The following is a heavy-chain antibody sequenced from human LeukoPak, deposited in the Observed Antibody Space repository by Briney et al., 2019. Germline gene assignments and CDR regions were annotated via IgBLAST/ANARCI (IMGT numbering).Heavy chain of an antibody. CDR2: IYYSGGT. CDR3: ARHEAYGYSYDSTGYRGAFDI. Sequence: PSETLSLTCTVSGGSISSISFYWDWIRQPPGKGLEWIGSIYYSGGTYYNPSLKSRVTISLDTSKDQFSLKLRSLTAADTAVYYCARHEAYGYSYDSTGYRGAFDIWGQGTMVTVSS. J-gene: IGHJ3*02. V-gene: IGHV4-39*01. D-gene: IGHD3-22*01. CDR1: GGSISSISFY.